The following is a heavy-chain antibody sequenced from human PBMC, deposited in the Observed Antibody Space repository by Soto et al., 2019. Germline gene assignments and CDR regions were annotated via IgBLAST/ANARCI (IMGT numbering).Heavy chain of an antibody. V-gene: IGHV3-23*01. CDR1: GLRVRSFG. D-gene: IGHD6-13*01. CDR3: AKRLYFSSSCYYLDY. Sequence: HGGSMRLSCAACGLRVRSFGVSWVGKEKGKALQCVSPVPTGGGSTYYAHSVKGRFTISRDNSKNTLYLQMNSLRAEDTALYYCAKRLYFSSSCYYLDYWGQGTLVTVSS. J-gene: IGHJ4*02. CDR2: VPTGGGST.